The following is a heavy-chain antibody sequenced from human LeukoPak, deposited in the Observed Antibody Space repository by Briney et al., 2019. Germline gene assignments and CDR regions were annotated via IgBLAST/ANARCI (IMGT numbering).Heavy chain of an antibody. CDR3: ARDRANNWFDP. CDR2: IYDSGST. Sequence: PSETLSLTCAVSGGSISSGGYSWSWIRQPPGKGLEWIGYIYDSGSTYYNPSLKSRVTISVDRSKNQFSLKLSSVTAADTAVYYCARDRANNWFDPWGQGTLVTVSS. CDR1: GGSISSGGYS. J-gene: IGHJ5*02. V-gene: IGHV4-30-2*01. D-gene: IGHD3-10*01.